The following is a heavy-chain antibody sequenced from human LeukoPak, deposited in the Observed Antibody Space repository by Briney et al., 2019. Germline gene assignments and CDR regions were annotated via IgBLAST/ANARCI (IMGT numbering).Heavy chain of an antibody. CDR3: ARDGALEQRLGHYYYYYMDV. J-gene: IGHJ6*03. V-gene: IGHV3-30*01. CDR1: GFTFSSSA. D-gene: IGHD6-19*01. CDR2: ISSDGGQK. Sequence: GGSLRLSCVASGFTFSSSAMHWVRQAPGEGLEWVALISSDGGQKYYADAVKGRFTISRDNSKVTISRDNSKDTLYLQMNSLRADDTAVYYCARDGALEQRLGHYYYYYMDVWGKGTTVTVSS.